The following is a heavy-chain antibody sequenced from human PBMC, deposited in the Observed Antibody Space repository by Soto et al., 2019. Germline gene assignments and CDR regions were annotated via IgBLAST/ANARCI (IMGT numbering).Heavy chain of an antibody. CDR1: GYTFTSYD. CDR2: MNPNSGNT. D-gene: IGHD6-13*01. J-gene: IGHJ6*02. V-gene: IGHV1-8*01. Sequence: QVQLVQSGAEVKKPGASVKVSCKASGYTFTSYDINWVRQATGQGLEWMGWMNPNSGNTGYAQKFQGRVTMTRNTSNSTAYMEVSGPRSEDTAVYYCARRVYRSSWYSYYYYGMDVWGQGTTVTVSS. CDR3: ARRVYRSSWYSYYYYGMDV.